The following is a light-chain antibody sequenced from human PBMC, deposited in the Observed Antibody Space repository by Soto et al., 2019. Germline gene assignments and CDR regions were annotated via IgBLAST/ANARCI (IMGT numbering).Light chain of an antibody. CDR3: QQRSSWPPL. CDR1: QSIGSY. CDR2: GAS. V-gene: IGKV3-11*01. Sequence: EIVLTQSPATLSLYPGERATLSCRASQSIGSYLVWYQQKPGQAPRLLIHGASNRATGIPARFSGSGSGTDFTLTISSLEPEDFAVYYCQQRSSWPPLFGQGTRLEIK. J-gene: IGKJ5*01.